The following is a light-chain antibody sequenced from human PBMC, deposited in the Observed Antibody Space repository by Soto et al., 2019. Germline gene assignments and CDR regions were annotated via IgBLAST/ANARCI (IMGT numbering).Light chain of an antibody. CDR2: DAS. V-gene: IGKV3-20*01. CDR3: QQYDVSPIT. J-gene: IGKJ5*01. Sequence: ILLATYAHTMSLSPGDRATLSCRASQSVRSERLAWYQHKRGQAPRLVIFDASSRATGIPERFSGSGSGTDFTLTITRLEPEDFAVYLCQQYDVSPITFGLGPRLEIK. CDR1: QSVRSER.